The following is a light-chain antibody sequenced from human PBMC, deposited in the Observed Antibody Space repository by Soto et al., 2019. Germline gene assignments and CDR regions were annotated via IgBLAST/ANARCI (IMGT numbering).Light chain of an antibody. V-gene: IGKV3-15*01. CDR3: KQYHDWYA. J-gene: IGKJ2*01. Sequence: EIVMTQSPATLSVSPGERATLSCSASQSVSSNLAWYQQRPGQAPRLLIYGASTRATGIPDSFSASGSGTEFTLTISSLQSEDFAVYFCKQYHDWYAFGQGTKLEI. CDR1: QSVSSN. CDR2: GAS.